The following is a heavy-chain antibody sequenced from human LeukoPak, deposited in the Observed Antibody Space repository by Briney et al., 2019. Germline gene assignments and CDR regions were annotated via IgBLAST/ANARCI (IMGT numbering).Heavy chain of an antibody. CDR2: IYSGGST. J-gene: IGHJ4*02. CDR3: AKSPVSTATGTGRSFAY. V-gene: IGHV3-53*01. D-gene: IGHD3-9*01. Sequence: GGSLRLSCAAAGFTVSSNYMSWVRQAPGKGREGGSVIYSGGSTYYADSVRGRFTISRDNSKNTLYLQMNSLRAEDTAVYYCAKSPVSTATGTGRSFAYWGQGTLVTVSS. CDR1: GFTVSSNY.